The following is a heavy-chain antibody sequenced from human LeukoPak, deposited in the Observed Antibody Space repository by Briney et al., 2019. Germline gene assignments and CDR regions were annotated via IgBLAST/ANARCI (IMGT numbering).Heavy chain of an antibody. CDR2: IKRQTDGGTT. CDR1: GFTFSNAW. D-gene: IGHD2-8*01. J-gene: IGHJ4*02. CDR3: TTDESTYCRNRVCYTGGNFDY. V-gene: IGHV3-15*01. Sequence: PGGSLRLSCAASGFTFSNAWMSWVRQAPGKGLEWVGRIKRQTDGGTTDYAAPVKGRFTISRDDSKNTMYLQMNSLKTEDTAVYYCTTDESTYCRNRVCYTGGNFDYCGQGTLVTVSS.